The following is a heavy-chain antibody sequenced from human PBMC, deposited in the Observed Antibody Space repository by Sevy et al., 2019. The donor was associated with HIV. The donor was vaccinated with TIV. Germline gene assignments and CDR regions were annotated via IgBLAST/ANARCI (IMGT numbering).Heavy chain of an antibody. J-gene: IGHJ4*01. V-gene: IGHV3-21*01. CDR3: ASDGGCSTTSCLLYFDY. D-gene: IGHD2-2*01. CDR2: ISSSSRYI. CDR1: GFTFSSYT. Sequence: GGSLRLSCAVSGFTFSSYTMNWVRQAPGKGLEWVSSISSSSRYIYYADSVKGRFTISRDNAKNSVYLQMNSLRTEDTAVYYCASDGGCSTTSCLLYFDYWGQGTLVTVSS.